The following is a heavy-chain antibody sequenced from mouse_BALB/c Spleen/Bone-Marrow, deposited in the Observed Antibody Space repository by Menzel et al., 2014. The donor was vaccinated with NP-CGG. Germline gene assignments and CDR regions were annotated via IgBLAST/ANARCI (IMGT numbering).Heavy chain of an antibody. J-gene: IGHJ4*01. CDR1: GFNIKDTY. Sequence: VQLKESGAELVKPGASVKLSCTASGFNIKDTYIHWVKQRPEQGLEWIGRIDPANGNTKYDPKFQGKATITADTSSNTAYLQLSSLTSEDTAVYYCARVKLWSYAMDYWGQGTSVTVSS. D-gene: IGHD1-1*02. V-gene: IGHV14-3*02. CDR2: IDPANGNT. CDR3: ARVKLWSYAMDY.